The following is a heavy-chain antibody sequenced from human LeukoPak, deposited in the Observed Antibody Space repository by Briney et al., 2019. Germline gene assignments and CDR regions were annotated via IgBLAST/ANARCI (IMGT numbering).Heavy chain of an antibody. CDR1: GFNFSIYS. CDR2: ITRSSTTI. J-gene: IGHJ4*02. Sequence: GGSLRLSCAASGFNFSIYSMNWVRQAPGKGLEWVSYITRSSTTIYYADSVKGRFTISRDNAKNSLYLQMNSLRVEDTAIYYCTTERSYGMFDYWGQGTLVTVSS. V-gene: IGHV3-48*01. CDR3: TTERSYGMFDY. D-gene: IGHD3-10*01.